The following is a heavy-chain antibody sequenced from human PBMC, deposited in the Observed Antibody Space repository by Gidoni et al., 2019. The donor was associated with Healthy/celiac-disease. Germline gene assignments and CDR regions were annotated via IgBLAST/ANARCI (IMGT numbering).Heavy chain of an antibody. J-gene: IGHJ6*02. Sequence: MQLMQSGPEVKKPGTSVKVSCKASGFTFSSSALQWVRQARGQRLEWIGWIVVASGKTNYAQKFQERVTITRDMSTSTAYMDLSSLRSEDTAVYYCAALAGDSSGYFTGMDVWGQGTTVTVSS. CDR2: IVVASGKT. CDR3: AALAGDSSGYFTGMDV. D-gene: IGHD3-22*01. V-gene: IGHV1-58*01. CDR1: GFTFSSSA.